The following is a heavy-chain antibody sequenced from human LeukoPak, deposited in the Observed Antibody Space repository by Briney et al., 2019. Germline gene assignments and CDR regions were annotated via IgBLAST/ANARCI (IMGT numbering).Heavy chain of an antibody. CDR3: AKTALYCSSTSCLDEFDY. Sequence: GGSLRLSCAASGFTFSSYAMSWVRQAPGKGLEWVSAISGSGGSTYYADSVKGRFTISRDNSKNTLYLRMNSLRAEDTAVYYCAKTALYCSSTSCLDEFDYWGQGTLVTVSS. CDR1: GFTFSSYA. J-gene: IGHJ4*02. V-gene: IGHV3-23*01. CDR2: ISGSGGST. D-gene: IGHD2-2*01.